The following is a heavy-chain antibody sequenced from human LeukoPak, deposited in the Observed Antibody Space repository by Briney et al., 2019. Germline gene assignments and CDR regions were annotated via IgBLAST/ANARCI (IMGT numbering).Heavy chain of an antibody. J-gene: IGHJ5*02. Sequence: GGSLRLSCAASGFTFSSYGMSWVRQAPGKGLEWVANIKQDGSEKYYVDSVKGRFTISRDNAKNSLYLQMNSLRAEDTAVYYCARRITIFGNDWFDPWGQGTLVTVSS. CDR3: ARRITIFGNDWFDP. CDR2: IKQDGSEK. CDR1: GFTFSSYG. V-gene: IGHV3-7*01. D-gene: IGHD3-3*01.